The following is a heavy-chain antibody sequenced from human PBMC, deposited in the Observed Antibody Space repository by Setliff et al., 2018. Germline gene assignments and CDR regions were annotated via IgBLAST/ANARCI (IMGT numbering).Heavy chain of an antibody. Sequence: PSETLSLTCAVSGYSISSGYYWGWIRQPPGKGPEWIGSIYHSGSTYYNPSLKSRVTISVDTSKNQFSLKLSSVTAADTAVYYCARDHGRITMVRGVLWGQGTLVTVSS. CDR3: ARDHGRITMVRGVL. D-gene: IGHD3-10*01. V-gene: IGHV4-38-2*02. CDR2: IYHSGST. J-gene: IGHJ4*02. CDR1: GYSISSGYY.